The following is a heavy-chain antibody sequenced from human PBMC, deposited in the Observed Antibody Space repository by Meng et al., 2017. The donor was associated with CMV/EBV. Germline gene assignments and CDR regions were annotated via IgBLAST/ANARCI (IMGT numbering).Heavy chain of an antibody. D-gene: IGHD6-19*01. Sequence: SLRLSCAASGFTFSSYSMNWVRQAPGKGLEWVSSISSSSSYIYYADSVKGRFTISRDNAKNSLYLQMNSLRAEDTAVYYCASGVAGTSFDWFDPWGQGTLVTVSS. J-gene: IGHJ5*02. CDR1: GFTFSSYS. CDR2: ISSSSSYI. CDR3: ASGVAGTSFDWFDP. V-gene: IGHV3-21*01.